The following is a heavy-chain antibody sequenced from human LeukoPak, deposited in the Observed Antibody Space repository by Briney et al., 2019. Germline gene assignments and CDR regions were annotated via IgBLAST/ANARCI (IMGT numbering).Heavy chain of an antibody. CDR2: IYYSGST. CDR1: GGSISSSSYY. CDR3: ARGDPVAGTYYFDY. V-gene: IGHV4-39*01. Sequence: KASETLSLTCTVSGGSISSSSYYWGWIRQSPGRGLEWIGSIYYSGSTYYNPSLKSRVTISVDTSKNQFSLKLSSVTAADTAVYYCARGDPVAGTYYFDYWGQGTLVTVSS. J-gene: IGHJ4*02. D-gene: IGHD6-19*01.